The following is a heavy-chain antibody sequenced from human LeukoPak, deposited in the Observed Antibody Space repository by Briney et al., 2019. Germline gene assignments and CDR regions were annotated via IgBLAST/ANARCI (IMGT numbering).Heavy chain of an antibody. V-gene: IGHV4-59*01. CDR1: GGSISGYY. Sequence: PSETLSLTCTVSGGSISGYYWSRIRQSPGKGLEWIGYINYSGNTNYNPSLKSRLTMSVDTSKNQFSLNLSSVTDADTAMYYCAREGRQDYVYFDHWGQGSLVTVSS. CDR3: AREGRQDYVYFDH. CDR2: INYSGNT. D-gene: IGHD4-17*01. J-gene: IGHJ4*02.